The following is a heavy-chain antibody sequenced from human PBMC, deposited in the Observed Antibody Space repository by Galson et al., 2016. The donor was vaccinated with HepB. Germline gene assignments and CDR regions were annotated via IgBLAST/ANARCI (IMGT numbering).Heavy chain of an antibody. J-gene: IGHJ4*02. Sequence: SRRLSCAASGFTSSNYWMSWVRQAPGKGLEWVAHTKQDGSEKYYVGSVKGRFTISRDNAKNTLYLQMDSLRAEDTAVYYCGTRLTMAGTKNDYWGQGTLVTVSS. V-gene: IGHV3-7*03. D-gene: IGHD6-19*01. CDR2: TKQDGSEK. CDR1: GFTSSNYW. CDR3: GTRLTMAGTKNDY.